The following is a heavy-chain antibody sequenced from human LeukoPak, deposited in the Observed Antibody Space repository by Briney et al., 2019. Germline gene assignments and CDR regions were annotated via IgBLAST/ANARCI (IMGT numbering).Heavy chain of an antibody. Sequence: GGSLRLSCAASGFTFSSYFVHWVRQAPGKGLDWVTTISYDGSIQYYSDSVKGRFTISRDNSKNTLYLQMNSLKPEDTAMYYCARERGEGRTRNFDYWGQRTLVTVSS. V-gene: IGHV3-30-3*01. J-gene: IGHJ4*02. CDR2: ISYDGSIQ. D-gene: IGHD3-16*01. CDR1: GFTFSSYF. CDR3: ARERGEGRTRNFDY.